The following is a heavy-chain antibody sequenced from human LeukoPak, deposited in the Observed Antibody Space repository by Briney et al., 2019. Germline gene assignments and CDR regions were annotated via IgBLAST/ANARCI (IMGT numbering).Heavy chain of an antibody. CDR1: GFTFDDYA. Sequence: GGSLRLSCAASGFTFDDYAMHWVRQAPGKGLEWVSLVSWDGGSTYYADSVKGRFTISRDNSKNSLYLQMNSLRAEDTALYYCAKGMIVVVPAAPFDYWGQGTLVTVSS. CDR3: AKGMIVVVPAAPFDY. D-gene: IGHD2-2*01. J-gene: IGHJ4*02. CDR2: VSWDGGST. V-gene: IGHV3-43D*04.